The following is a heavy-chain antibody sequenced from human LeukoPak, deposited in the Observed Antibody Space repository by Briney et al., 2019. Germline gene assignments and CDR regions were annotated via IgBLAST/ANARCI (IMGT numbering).Heavy chain of an antibody. CDR3: AQGPHDYGDFVFF. V-gene: IGHV1-69*04. Sequence: SVKVSCKASGDTFDRFAITWVRLAPGQGLDWMGRIIPIFGITHYAPHFQGRLTMTADTSTKTAYMELSSLRSDDTAVYYCAQGPHDYGDFVFFWGQGTLVTVSS. D-gene: IGHD4-17*01. J-gene: IGHJ4*02. CDR1: GDTFDRFA. CDR2: IIPIFGIT.